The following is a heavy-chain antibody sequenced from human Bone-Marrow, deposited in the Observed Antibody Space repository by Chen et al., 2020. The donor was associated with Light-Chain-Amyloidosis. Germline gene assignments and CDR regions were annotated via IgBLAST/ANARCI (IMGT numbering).Heavy chain of an antibody. CDR2: IYPDDSDA. J-gene: IGHJ4*02. V-gene: IGHV5-51*01. D-gene: IGHD5-12*01. CDR3: ARRRDGYNFDY. CDR1: GYTFPNYW. Sequence: EVQLEQHGPEAKKPGESLKTSCTGSGYTFPNYWNGWVRQMPGKGLEWMGVIYPDDSDARYSPSFEGQVTISADKSITTAYLQWRSLKASDTAMYYCARRRDGYNFDYWGQGTLVTVSS.